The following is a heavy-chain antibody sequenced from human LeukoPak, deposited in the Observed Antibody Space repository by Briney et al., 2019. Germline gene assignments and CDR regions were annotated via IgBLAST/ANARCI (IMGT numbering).Heavy chain of an antibody. CDR3: VKRPYCGGDCYYFDY. CDR2: ISSSGGST. D-gene: IGHD2-21*02. V-gene: IGHV3-64D*06. CDR1: GFTFSSYA. J-gene: IGHJ4*02. Sequence: PGGSLRLSCSASGFTFSSYAMHWVRQAPGKGLDYVSTISSSGGSTYYADSVKGRFTISRDNSKNTLYLQMSSLRAEDTAVYYCVKRPYCGGDCYYFDYWGQGTLVTVSS.